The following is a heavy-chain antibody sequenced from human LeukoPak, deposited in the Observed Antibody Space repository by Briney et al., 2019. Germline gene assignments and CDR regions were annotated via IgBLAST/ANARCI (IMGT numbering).Heavy chain of an antibody. Sequence: ASVKVSCKVSGYTLTELSMNWGRQAPGKGGEGWGGFEPEDGETIYAQQSQGRVTMTEDTSTDTAYLELSSLRSEDTAVYYCATDGARANYSGMDVWGQGTTVTVSS. V-gene: IGHV1-24*01. CDR3: ATDGARANYSGMDV. J-gene: IGHJ6*02. CDR1: GYTLTELS. D-gene: IGHD4/OR15-4a*01. CDR2: FEPEDGET.